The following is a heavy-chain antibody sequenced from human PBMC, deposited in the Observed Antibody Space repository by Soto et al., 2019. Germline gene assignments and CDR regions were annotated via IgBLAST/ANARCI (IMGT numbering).Heavy chain of an antibody. J-gene: IGHJ6*02. Sequence: NPSETLSLTCAVYGGSFSGYYWSWIRQPPGKXLEWIGEINHSGSTNYNPSLKSRVTISVDTSKNQFSLKLSSVTAADTAVYYCAIFNGILTGYPSIYKNYYYGMDVWGQGTTVTVSS. D-gene: IGHD3-9*01. CDR3: AIFNGILTGYPSIYKNYYYGMDV. V-gene: IGHV4-34*01. CDR2: INHSGST. CDR1: GGSFSGYY.